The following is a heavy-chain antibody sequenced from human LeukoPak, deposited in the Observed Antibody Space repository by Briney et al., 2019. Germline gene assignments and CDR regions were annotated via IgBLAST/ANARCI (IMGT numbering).Heavy chain of an antibody. Sequence: GRSLRLSCAASGFTFSSYAMHWVRQAPGKGLEWVAVISYDGSNKYYADSVKGRFTISRDNSKNTLYLQMNSLRAEDTAVYYCARPIDNGSGSYYFDYWGQGTLVTVSS. V-gene: IGHV3-30-3*01. CDR1: GFTFSSYA. CDR3: ARPIDNGSGSYYFDY. D-gene: IGHD3-10*01. CDR2: ISYDGSNK. J-gene: IGHJ4*02.